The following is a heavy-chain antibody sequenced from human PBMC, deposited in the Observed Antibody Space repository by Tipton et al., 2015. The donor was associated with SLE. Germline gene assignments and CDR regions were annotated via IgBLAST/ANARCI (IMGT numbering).Heavy chain of an antibody. CDR2: INHSGST. CDR1: GGSFSGYY. Sequence: LRLSCAVYGGSFSGYYWSWIRQPPGKGLEWIGEINHSGSTNYNPSLKSRVTISVDTSKNQFSLKLSSVTAADTAVYYCARVLYGSGSPFDYWGQGTLVTVSS. J-gene: IGHJ4*02. CDR3: ARVLYGSGSPFDY. D-gene: IGHD3-10*01. V-gene: IGHV4-34*01.